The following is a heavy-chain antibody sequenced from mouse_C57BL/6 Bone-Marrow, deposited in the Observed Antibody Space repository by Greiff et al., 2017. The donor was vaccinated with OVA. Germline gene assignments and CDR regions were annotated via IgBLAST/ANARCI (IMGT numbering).Heavy chain of an antibody. Sequence: EVKLMESGPGLVKPSQSLSLTCSVTGYSITSGYYWNWIRQFPGNKLEWMGYISYDGSNNYNPSLKNRISITRDTSKNQFFLKLNSVTTEDTATYYCARQSIATAWFAYWGQGTLVTVSA. CDR3: ARQSIATAWFAY. CDR2: ISYDGSN. CDR1: GYSITSGYY. V-gene: IGHV3-6*01. D-gene: IGHD4-1*02. J-gene: IGHJ3*01.